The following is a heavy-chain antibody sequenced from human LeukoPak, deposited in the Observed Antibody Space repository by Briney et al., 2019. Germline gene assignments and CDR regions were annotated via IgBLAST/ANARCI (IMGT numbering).Heavy chain of an antibody. CDR2: INPNSGGT. Sequence: ASVKVSCKASGYTFTGYYMHWVRQAPGQGLEWMGWINPNSGGTNYAQKFQGRVTMTRDTSISTAYMELSRLRSDDTAVYYCARDVQYYDYVWGSYRPFDIWGQGTMVTVSS. J-gene: IGHJ3*02. CDR1: GYTFTGYY. CDR3: ARDVQYYDYVWGSYRPFDI. D-gene: IGHD3-16*02. V-gene: IGHV1-2*02.